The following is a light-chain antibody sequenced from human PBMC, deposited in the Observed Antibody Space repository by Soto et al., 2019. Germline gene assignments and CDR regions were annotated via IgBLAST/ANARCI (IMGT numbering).Light chain of an antibody. CDR2: DAS. CDR3: HHYGSSPQT. CDR1: RSVSSY. J-gene: IGKJ1*01. Sequence: EIVLTQSPATLSLSPGESATLSCRATRSVSSYLAWYQQKPGQAPRLLIYDASSRPTDIPARFSGSGSGTDFTLTISRLEPEDFAVYFCHHYGSSPQTFGQGTKVEIK. V-gene: IGKV3-20*01.